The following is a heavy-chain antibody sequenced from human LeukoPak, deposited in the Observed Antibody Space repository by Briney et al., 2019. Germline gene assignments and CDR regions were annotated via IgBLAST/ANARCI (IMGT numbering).Heavy chain of an antibody. V-gene: IGHV4-61*08. Sequence: PSGTLSLTCTVSGASVSSGGYSWSWLRQPPGKGLEWIGYIYYSGSTNYNPSLKSRVTISVDTSKNQFSLKVSSVTAADTAVYYCARRGGSGRSFDYWGQGTLVTVSS. CDR3: ARRGGSGRSFDY. CDR2: IYYSGST. CDR1: GASVSSGGYS. D-gene: IGHD3-10*01. J-gene: IGHJ4*02.